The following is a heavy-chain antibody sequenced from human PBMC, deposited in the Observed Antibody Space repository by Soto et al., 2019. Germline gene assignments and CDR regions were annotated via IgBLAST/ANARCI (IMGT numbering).Heavy chain of an antibody. J-gene: IGHJ4*02. Sequence: GGSLRLSCAASGFTFSSYAMSWVRQAPGKGLEWVSAISGSGGSTYYADSVRGRFTISRDNSKNTLYLQMNSLRAEDTAVYYCANGLMVYAIAYWGQGTLVTVSS. CDR2: ISGSGGST. CDR1: GFTFSSYA. CDR3: ANGLMVYAIAY. V-gene: IGHV3-23*01. D-gene: IGHD2-8*01.